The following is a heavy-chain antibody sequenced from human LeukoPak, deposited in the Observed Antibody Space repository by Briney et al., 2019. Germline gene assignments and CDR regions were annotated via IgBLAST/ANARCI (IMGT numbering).Heavy chain of an antibody. Sequence: GGSLRLSCSASGFTFSRCAIHWVRQGPGKGLEYVSGINDYGSRTHYGDSAKGRFIISRDDSRNTVFLHMNSLRGDDTALYYCVKDPSGSYTFDYWGQGILVTVSS. D-gene: IGHD1-26*01. CDR1: GFTFSRCA. CDR3: VKDPSGSYTFDY. V-gene: IGHV3-64D*09. J-gene: IGHJ4*02. CDR2: INDYGSRT.